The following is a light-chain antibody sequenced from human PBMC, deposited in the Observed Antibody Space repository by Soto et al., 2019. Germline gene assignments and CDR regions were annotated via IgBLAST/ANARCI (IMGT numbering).Light chain of an antibody. CDR3: CAYTTNNTGV. J-gene: IGLJ3*02. Sequence: QSALTQPASVSGSPGQSITISCTGTNSDVGAYNYVSWYQEHPGKAPKLIIYEVNDRPSGVSTRFSASKSANTASLTISGLQPDDEADYYCCAYTTNNTGVFGGGTKLTVL. V-gene: IGLV2-14*01. CDR2: EVN. CDR1: NSDVGAYNY.